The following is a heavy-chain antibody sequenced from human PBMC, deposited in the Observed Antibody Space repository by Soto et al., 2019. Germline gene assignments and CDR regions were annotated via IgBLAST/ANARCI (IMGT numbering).Heavy chain of an antibody. CDR3: AKETRYYDFWSGYPNWFDP. V-gene: IGHV3-23*01. CDR1: GFTFSSYA. CDR2: ISGSGGST. Sequence: EVQLLESGGGLVQPGGSLRLSCVASGFTFSSYAMSWVRQAPGKGLEWVSAISGSGGSTYYADSVKGRFTISRDNSKNTLYLQMNSLRAEDTAVYYCAKETRYYDFWSGYPNWFDPWGQGTLVTVSS. J-gene: IGHJ5*02. D-gene: IGHD3-3*01.